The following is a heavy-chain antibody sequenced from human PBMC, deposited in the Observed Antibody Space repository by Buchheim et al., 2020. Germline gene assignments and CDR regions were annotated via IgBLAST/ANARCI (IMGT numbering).Heavy chain of an antibody. Sequence: EVQLVESGGGLVQPGGSLRLSCAASGFTVSSNYMSWVRQAPGKGLEWVSVIYSGGSTYYADSVKGRITISRDNSKNTLYLQMNSLRAEDTAVYYCAKDIQGSYKYSSGSIDYWGQGAL. CDR3: AKDIQGSYKYSSGSIDY. V-gene: IGHV3-66*01. J-gene: IGHJ4*02. CDR1: GFTVSSNY. D-gene: IGHD6-19*01. CDR2: IYSGGST.